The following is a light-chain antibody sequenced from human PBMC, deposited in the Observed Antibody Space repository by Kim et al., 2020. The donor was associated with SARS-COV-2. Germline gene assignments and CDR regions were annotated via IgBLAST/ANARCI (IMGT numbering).Light chain of an antibody. V-gene: IGLV1-44*01. Sequence: QSVLTQPPSASGTPGQRVTISCSGSSSNIGSNTVNWYQQVPGTAPKLLIYDNDQRPSGVPDRFSGSKSGTSASLAISGLQSEDEADYYCAAWDDSLNVLFGGGTNLTVL. J-gene: IGLJ2*01. CDR1: SSNIGSNT. CDR3: AAWDDSLNVL. CDR2: DND.